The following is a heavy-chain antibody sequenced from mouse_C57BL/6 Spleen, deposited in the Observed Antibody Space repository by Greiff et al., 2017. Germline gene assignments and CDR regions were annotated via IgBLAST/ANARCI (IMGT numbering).Heavy chain of an antibody. CDR1: GYSFTDYN. Sequence: VQLQQSGPELVKPGASVKISCKASGYSFTDYNMNWVKQSHGKSLEWIGVINPNYGSTSYNQKFKGKATLTVDQSSSTAYMQLNSLTSEDTAVXYCARSRVTTWPYYYAMDYWGQGTSVTVSS. V-gene: IGHV1-39*01. D-gene: IGHD2-3*01. CDR2: INPNYGST. J-gene: IGHJ4*01. CDR3: ARSRVTTWPYYYAMDY.